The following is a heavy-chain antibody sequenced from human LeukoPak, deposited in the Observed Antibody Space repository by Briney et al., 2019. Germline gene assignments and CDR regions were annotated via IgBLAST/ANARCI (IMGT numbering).Heavy chain of an antibody. J-gene: IGHJ5*02. Sequence: GGSLRLSCAASGFTVSSNYMSWVRQAPGKGLEWVSVIYSGGSTYYADSVKGRFTISRDDAKNSLYLQMNSLRVEDTAVYYCAREVIGGNSAWGQGTLVTVSS. V-gene: IGHV3-66*01. CDR3: AREVIGGNSA. CDR1: GFTVSSNY. D-gene: IGHD4-23*01. CDR2: IYSGGST.